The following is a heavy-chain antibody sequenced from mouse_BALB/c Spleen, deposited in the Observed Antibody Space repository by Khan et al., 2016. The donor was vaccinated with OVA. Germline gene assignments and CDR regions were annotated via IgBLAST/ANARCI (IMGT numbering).Heavy chain of an antibody. D-gene: IGHD1-1*02. V-gene: IGHV3-2*02. CDR3: ARVYGGDFDY. Sequence: EVQLQESGPGLVKPSQSLSLTCTVTGYSITSDYAWNWIRQFPGNKLEWMGFISYSGNTKYNPSLKRRFSITRETSKNQFFLQLNSVTTEDTATYYCARVYGGDFDYWGQGTSLTVSS. CDR2: ISYSGNT. CDR1: GYSITSDYA. J-gene: IGHJ2*02.